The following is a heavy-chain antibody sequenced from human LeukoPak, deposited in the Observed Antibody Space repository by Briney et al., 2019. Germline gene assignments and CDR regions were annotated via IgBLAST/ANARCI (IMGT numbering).Heavy chain of an antibody. J-gene: IGHJ5*02. V-gene: IGHV3-48*01. D-gene: IGHD3-22*01. CDR1: GFTFSSYA. Sequence: GSLRLSCAASGFTFSSYAMTWVRQAPGKGLEWVSYIGRSTGTIYYADSVKGRFTISRDNAKNSLYLQMNSLRAEDTAVYYCARVRSNYYDSSGYYYRPYDWFDPWGQGTLVTVSS. CDR3: ARVRSNYYDSSGYYYRPYDWFDP. CDR2: IGRSTGTI.